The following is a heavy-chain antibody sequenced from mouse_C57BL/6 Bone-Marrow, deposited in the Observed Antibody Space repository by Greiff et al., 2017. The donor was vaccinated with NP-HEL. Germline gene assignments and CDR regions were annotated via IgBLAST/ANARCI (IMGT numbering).Heavy chain of an antibody. CDR2: IHPNSGST. V-gene: IGHV1-64*01. D-gene: IGHD2-14*01. J-gene: IGHJ3*01. Sequence: VQLQQPGAELVKPGASVKLSCQASGYTFTSYWMHWVTQSPGQGLEWIGMIHPNSGSTNYNGKFTSKATLTVDKSSITSYMQHSSLTYDDSAFYDCAKNRAYWGQGTLVTVSA. CDR1: GYTFTSYW. CDR3: AKNRAY.